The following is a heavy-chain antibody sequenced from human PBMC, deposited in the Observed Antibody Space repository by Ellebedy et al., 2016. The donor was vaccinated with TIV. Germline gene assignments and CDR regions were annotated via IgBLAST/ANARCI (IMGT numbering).Heavy chain of an antibody. V-gene: IGHV4-38-2*02. D-gene: IGHD2-2*01. CDR2: GYHSGST. J-gene: IGHJ6*03. Sequence: SETLSLTCTVSGYFISDGYYWGWIRQPPGKGLEWIGSGYHSGSTFYNPSLKSRVSISVDTTKNQFSLRLASVTAADTAGYYCARDGTVLVPAADMDVWGKGTTVTVSS. CDR3: ARDGTVLVPAADMDV. CDR1: GYFISDGYY.